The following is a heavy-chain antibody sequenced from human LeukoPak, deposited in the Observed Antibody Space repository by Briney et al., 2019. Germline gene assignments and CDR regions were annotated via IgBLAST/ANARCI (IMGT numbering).Heavy chain of an antibody. CDR1: GFTISSYA. CDR3: AKDLPSNMAVASYYFDY. CDR2: ISGSGGST. D-gene: IGHD6-19*01. V-gene: IGHV3-23*01. J-gene: IGHJ4*02. Sequence: GGSLRLSCAASGFTISSYAMSWLRLAPGKGLEWVSGISGSGGSTHYADPVKGRFTISRDNSKNTLYLQMNSLRGEDTAEYYCAKDLPSNMAVASYYFDYWGQGTLVTVSS.